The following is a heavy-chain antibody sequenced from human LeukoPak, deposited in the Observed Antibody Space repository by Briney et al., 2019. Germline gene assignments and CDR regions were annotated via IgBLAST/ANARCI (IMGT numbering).Heavy chain of an antibody. J-gene: IGHJ4*02. V-gene: IGHV1-46*01. CDR2: INPSGGST. CDR3: AAALWGGRPESDYFDY. CDR1: GYTFTSYY. Sequence: ASVKVSCKASGYTFTSYYMHWVRQAPGQGLEWMGIINPSGGSTSYAQKFQGRVTMTRDMSTSTVYMELSSLRSEDTAVYYCAAALWGGRPESDYFDYWGQGTLVTDSS. D-gene: IGHD2-15*01.